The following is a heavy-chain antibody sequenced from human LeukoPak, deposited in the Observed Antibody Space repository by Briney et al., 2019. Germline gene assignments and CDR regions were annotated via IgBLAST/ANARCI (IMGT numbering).Heavy chain of an antibody. D-gene: IGHD3-22*01. CDR1: GFTFSSYG. CDR3: ARKTPRVYYYDSSGYYSDY. Sequence: PGGSLRLSCAASGFTFSSYGMHWVRQAPGKGLEWVAVIWYDGSNKYYADSVKGRFTISRDNSKNTLYLQMNSLRAEDTAVYYCARKTPRVYYYDSSGYYSDYWGQGTLVTVSS. V-gene: IGHV3-33*01. J-gene: IGHJ4*02. CDR2: IWYDGSNK.